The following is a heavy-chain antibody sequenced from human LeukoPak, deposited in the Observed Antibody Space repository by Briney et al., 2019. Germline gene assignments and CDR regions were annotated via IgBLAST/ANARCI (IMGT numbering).Heavy chain of an antibody. J-gene: IGHJ6*03. Sequence: PSETLSLTCTVSGGSISSYYWSWIRQPAGKGLEWIGRIYTSGSTNYNPSLKRRVTMSVDTSKNQFSLKLSSVTAADTAVYYCASGAVAGRYYYYYYYMDVWGKGTTVTVSS. V-gene: IGHV4-4*07. CDR1: GGSISSYY. CDR2: IYTSGST. CDR3: ASGAVAGRYYYYYYYMDV. D-gene: IGHD6-19*01.